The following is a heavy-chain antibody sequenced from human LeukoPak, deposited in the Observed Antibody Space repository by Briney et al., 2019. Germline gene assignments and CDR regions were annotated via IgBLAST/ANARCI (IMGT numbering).Heavy chain of an antibody. CDR1: GFTFSKSA. Sequence: GGSLRLSCAASGFTFSKSAMSWVREAPGKGVEWVSTLSGSGITTYYADSVKGRFTISRDNSKNTLYLQMNSLRAEDTAVYYCAKGIYSSGWSYFDYWGHGTLVTVSS. CDR2: LSGSGITT. V-gene: IGHV3-23*01. CDR3: AKGIYSSGWSYFDY. D-gene: IGHD6-19*01. J-gene: IGHJ4*01.